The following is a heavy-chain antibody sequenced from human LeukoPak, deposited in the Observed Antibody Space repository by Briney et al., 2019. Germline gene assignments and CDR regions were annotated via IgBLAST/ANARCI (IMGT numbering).Heavy chain of an antibody. J-gene: IGHJ4*02. V-gene: IGHV3-11*06. CDR3: ARVTTVAGPGGGYFDY. CDR2: ISSSSSYT. D-gene: IGHD6-19*01. Sequence: PGGSVRLSCAASGFTFSDYYMSWIRQAPGKGLEWVSYISSSSSYTNYADSVKGRFTISRDNAKNSLHLQMNSLRAEDTAVYYCARVTTVAGPGGGYFDYWGQGTLVTVSP. CDR1: GFTFSDYY.